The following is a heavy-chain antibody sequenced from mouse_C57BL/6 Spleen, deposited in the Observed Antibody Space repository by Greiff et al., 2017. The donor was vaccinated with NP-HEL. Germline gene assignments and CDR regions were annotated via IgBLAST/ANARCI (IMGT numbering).Heavy chain of an antibody. J-gene: IGHJ4*01. V-gene: IGHV1-55*01. CDR2: IYPGSGST. Sequence: QVQLQQPGAELVKPGASVTMSCKASGYTFTSYWITWVKQRPGQGLEWIGDIYPGSGSTNYNEKFKSKATLTVDTSSSTAYMQLSSLTSEDSAVYYCAREGLRTAMDYWGQGTSVTVSS. D-gene: IGHD2-4*01. CDR3: AREGLRTAMDY. CDR1: GYTFTSYW.